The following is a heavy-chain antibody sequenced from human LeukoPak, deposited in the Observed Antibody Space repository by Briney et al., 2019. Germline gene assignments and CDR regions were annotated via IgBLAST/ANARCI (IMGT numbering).Heavy chain of an antibody. D-gene: IGHD2-8*02. Sequence: GGSLRLSCAASGFTFSRYGMHWVRQAPGKGVEWVAVISYDGTDKYYADSVKGRLTISRDNSKNTLSLQMNSLRAEDTAVYYCAKEVVLNWFDSWGQGTLVTVSS. CDR2: ISYDGTDK. CDR1: GFTFSRYG. CDR3: AKEVVLNWFDS. J-gene: IGHJ5*01. V-gene: IGHV3-30*18.